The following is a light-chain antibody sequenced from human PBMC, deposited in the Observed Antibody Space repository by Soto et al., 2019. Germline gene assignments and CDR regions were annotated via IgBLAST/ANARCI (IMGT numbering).Light chain of an antibody. V-gene: IGLV2-8*01. CDR2: EVS. Sequence: QSVLTQPPSASGSPGQSVTISCTGTSSDVGGYNYVSWYQQHPGKAPKLMIYEVSKRPSGVPDRFSGSKSGNTASPTVSGLQAEDEADYYCISYAGSNLLYVFGTGTKLTVL. CDR3: ISYAGSNLLYV. J-gene: IGLJ1*01. CDR1: SSDVGGYNY.